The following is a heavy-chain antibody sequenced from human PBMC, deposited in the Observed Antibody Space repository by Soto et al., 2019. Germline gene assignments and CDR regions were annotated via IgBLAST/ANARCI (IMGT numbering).Heavy chain of an antibody. CDR1: GFTFSSYA. V-gene: IGHV3-23*01. CDR3: VKGQNWFDP. J-gene: IGHJ5*02. CDR2: ISGGGDTT. Sequence: PGGSLRLSCLTSGFTFSSYAMSWVRQAPGKRLEWVASISGGGDTTYYADFVKGRFTISRDTSKHTVYMEMKSLRADDTAVYYCVKGQNWFDPWGQGTLVTVSS.